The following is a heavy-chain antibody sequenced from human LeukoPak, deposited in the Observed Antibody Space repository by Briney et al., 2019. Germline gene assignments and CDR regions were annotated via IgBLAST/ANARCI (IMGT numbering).Heavy chain of an antibody. CDR3: ARNLYSYGLRLDY. CDR2: IKHSGST. J-gene: IGHJ4*02. CDR1: GGSFSGYY. D-gene: IGHD5-18*01. Sequence: SETLSLTCAVYGGSFSGYYWSWIRQPPGKGLEWIGEIKHSGSTNYNPSLKSRVTISVDTSKNQFSLKLSSVTAADTAVYYCARNLYSYGLRLDYWGQGTLVTVSS. V-gene: IGHV4-34*01.